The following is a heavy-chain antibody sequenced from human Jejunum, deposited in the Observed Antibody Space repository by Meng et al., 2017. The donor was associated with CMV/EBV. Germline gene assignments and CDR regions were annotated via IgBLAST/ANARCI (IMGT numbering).Heavy chain of an antibody. Sequence: SWASSTFSRDAYSMDWDRQAPERGLEWVWSSSSSRSSLSTPNSYNSRFTITRDNTKNSMNLQMNSLRAEDTALYYCVQGGRGFDSWGQGTRITGSS. CDR2: SSSSRSSL. CDR3: VQGGRGFDS. J-gene: IGHJ4*02. V-gene: IGHV3-21*04. CDR1: TFSRDAYS. D-gene: IGHD2-15*01.